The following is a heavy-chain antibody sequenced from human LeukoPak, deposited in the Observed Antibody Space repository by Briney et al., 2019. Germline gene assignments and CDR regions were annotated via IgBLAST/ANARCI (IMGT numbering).Heavy chain of an antibody. CDR1: GLTLSSYW. V-gene: IGHV3-74*01. J-gene: IGHJ4*02. CDR2: TNRDGSST. CDR3: AGDSVEWYIFDY. D-gene: IGHD3-3*01. Sequence: GGSLRLSCAASGLTLSSYWMHWVRQAPGKGPVWVARTNRDGSSTAYADSVKGRFTISKDNAKNTLYLLMNSLRAEDTAVYYCAGDSVEWYIFDYWGQGTLVTVSS.